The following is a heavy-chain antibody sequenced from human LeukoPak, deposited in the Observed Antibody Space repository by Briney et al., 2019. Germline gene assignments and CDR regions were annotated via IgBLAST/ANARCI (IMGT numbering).Heavy chain of an antibody. V-gene: IGHV3-23*01. CDR2: ISGSGGST. CDR1: GFTFSSYA. CDR3: ARERYSSSSPIDY. D-gene: IGHD6-6*01. Sequence: GGSLRLSCAASGFTFSSYAMSWVRQAPGKGLEWVSAISGSGGSTYYADSVKGRFTISRDNSKNSLYLQMNSLRAEDTALYYCARERYSSSSPIDYWGQGTLVTVSS. J-gene: IGHJ4*02.